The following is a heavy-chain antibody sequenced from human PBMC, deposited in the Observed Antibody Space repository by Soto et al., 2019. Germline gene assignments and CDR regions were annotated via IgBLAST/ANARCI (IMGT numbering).Heavy chain of an antibody. CDR2: ISGSGDST. CDR1: GFTFSSYA. V-gene: IGHV3-23*01. D-gene: IGHD6-13*01. Sequence: GGSLRLSCAASGFTFSSYAMNWVRQAPGKGLEWVSVISGSGDSTYYADSVKGRFTISRDNSKNTLYLQMNSLRTEDTAVYYCARRGPGTXFDYWGQGTPVTVSS. J-gene: IGHJ4*02. CDR3: ARRGPGTXFDY.